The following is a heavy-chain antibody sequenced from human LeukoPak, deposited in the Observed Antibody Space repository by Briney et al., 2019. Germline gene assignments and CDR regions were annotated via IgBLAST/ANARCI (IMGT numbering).Heavy chain of an antibody. CDR1: GYTFTSYG. CDR2: ISAYNGNT. D-gene: IGHD4-23*01. V-gene: IGHV1-18*01. Sequence: ASVKLSCKASGYTFTSYGISWVRQAPPQGLEWMGWISAYNGNTTYTQKLQGRVTMTKDTSTSTGYMALRSLRSDDTAVYYCARDKAIRGHAGGYWGQGTLVTVSS. J-gene: IGHJ4*02. CDR3: ARDKAIRGHAGGY.